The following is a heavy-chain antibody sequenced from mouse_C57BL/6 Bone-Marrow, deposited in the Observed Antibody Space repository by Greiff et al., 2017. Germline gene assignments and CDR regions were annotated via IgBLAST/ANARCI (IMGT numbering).Heavy chain of an antibody. CDR1: GYAFSSYW. V-gene: IGHV1-80*01. CDR2: IYPGDGDT. CDR3: ARSYYYYAMDY. D-gene: IGHD1-1*01. Sequence: QVQLQQSGAELVKPGASVKISCKASGYAFSSYWMNWVKQRPGKSLEWIGQIYPGDGDTNYNGKFKGKATLTADKSSSTAYMQLSSLTSEDSAVYFCARSYYYYAMDYWGQGTSVTVSS. J-gene: IGHJ4*01.